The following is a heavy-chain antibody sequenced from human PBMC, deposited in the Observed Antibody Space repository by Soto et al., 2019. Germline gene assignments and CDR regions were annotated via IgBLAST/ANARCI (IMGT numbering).Heavy chain of an antibody. J-gene: IGHJ3*02. CDR1: GVTFKNYA. CDR3: ANDPNGDDVGGFEM. Sequence: EVQLLESGGDLVQPGGSLRLSCAASGVTFKNYAMSWVRQAPGKGLEWVSGISSSGGRTYYADSVKGRFTISRDNPKNALALQMSSLRAEDTALYYCANDPNGDDVGGFEMWGQGTKVTVSS. D-gene: IGHD4-17*01. CDR2: ISSSGGRT. V-gene: IGHV3-23*01.